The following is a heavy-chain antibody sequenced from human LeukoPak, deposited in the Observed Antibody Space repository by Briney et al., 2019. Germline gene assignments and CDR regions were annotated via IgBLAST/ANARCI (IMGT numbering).Heavy chain of an antibody. CDR3: SGVVIMEPYYYYMDV. Sequence: SETLSLTCAVSGGSISSSNWWSWVRQPPGKGLEWIGEIYHSGSTNYNPSLKSRVTISVDKSKNQFSLKLSSVTAADTAVYYCSGVVIMEPYYYYMDVWGKGTTVTVSS. V-gene: IGHV4-4*02. J-gene: IGHJ6*03. CDR1: GGSISSSNW. CDR2: IYHSGST. D-gene: IGHD3-3*01.